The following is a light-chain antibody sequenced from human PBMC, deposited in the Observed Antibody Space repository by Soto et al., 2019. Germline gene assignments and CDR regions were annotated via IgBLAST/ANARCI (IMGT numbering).Light chain of an antibody. CDR1: ESVSSNL. V-gene: IGKV3-20*01. CDR3: QQYGSEPWT. J-gene: IGKJ1*01. CDR2: SAS. Sequence: DIVLTQSPGTLSSSLGERATLSCRASESVSSNLSAWYQQKPGKAPRLLIYSASKRTRGVPDRFSGSGSGTDFTLTVSRLEPEDFAAYYCQQYGSEPWTFGQGTKV.